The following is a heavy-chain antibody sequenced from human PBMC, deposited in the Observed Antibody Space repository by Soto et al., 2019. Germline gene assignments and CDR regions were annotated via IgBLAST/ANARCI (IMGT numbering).Heavy chain of an antibody. Sequence: QVQLQESGPGLVKPSQTLSLTCTVSGGSISSGGYYWSWIRQHPGKGLEWIGYIYYSGSTYYNPSLKSRVTISVDPSKNQFSRKLSSVTAADTAVYYCAREAYYYDSSGSPPTFDIWGQGTMVTVSS. CDR3: AREAYYYDSSGSPPTFDI. V-gene: IGHV4-31*03. D-gene: IGHD3-22*01. CDR1: GGSISSGGYY. CDR2: IYYSGST. J-gene: IGHJ3*02.